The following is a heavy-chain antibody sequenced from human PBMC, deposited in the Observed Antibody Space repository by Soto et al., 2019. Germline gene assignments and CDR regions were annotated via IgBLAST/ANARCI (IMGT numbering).Heavy chain of an antibody. CDR2: IFPSDSDT. J-gene: IGHJ5*02. D-gene: IGHD3-22*01. Sequence: PAESRKISCRTSGYRFTSYWIAGVRQLPGKGLEWMGIIFPSDSDTRYNPSFQGQVTISADRSTSTVFLQWASLKASDTAVYFCARKDKSGYFNWFDPWGQGTLVTVSP. V-gene: IGHV5-51*01. CDR3: ARKDKSGYFNWFDP. CDR1: GYRFTSYW.